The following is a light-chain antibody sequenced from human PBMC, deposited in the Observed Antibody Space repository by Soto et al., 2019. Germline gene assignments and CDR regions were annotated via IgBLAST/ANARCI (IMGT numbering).Light chain of an antibody. CDR2: NDN. CDR1: RSNIGTNT. J-gene: IGLJ2*01. V-gene: IGLV1-44*01. Sequence: QSVLTQPPSASGAPGQRVTISCTGSRSNIGTNTVNWYQQLPGTAPKLLIYNDNQRPSGVPDRFSVSKSGTSASLAISGLQSEDEADYYCSAWDDRLRGVVFGGGTKLTVL. CDR3: SAWDDRLRGVV.